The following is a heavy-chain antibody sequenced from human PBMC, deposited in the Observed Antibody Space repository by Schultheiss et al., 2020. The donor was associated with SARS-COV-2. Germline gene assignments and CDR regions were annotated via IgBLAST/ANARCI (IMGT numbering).Heavy chain of an antibody. Sequence: GESLKISCKGSGYTFSNYWIGWVRQMPGKGLEWMGVIFSGDSHTRYSPAFEGQVTISADKSITSAYLQWSSLKASDTAMYYCARAAAGIDAFDIWGQGTMVTVSS. D-gene: IGHD6-13*01. CDR2: IFSGDSHT. J-gene: IGHJ3*02. CDR1: GYTFSNYW. V-gene: IGHV5-51*01. CDR3: ARAAAGIDAFDI.